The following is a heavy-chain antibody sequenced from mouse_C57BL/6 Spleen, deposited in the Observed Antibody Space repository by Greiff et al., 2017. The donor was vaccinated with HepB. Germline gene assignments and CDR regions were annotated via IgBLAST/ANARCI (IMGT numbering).Heavy chain of an antibody. V-gene: IGHV5-17*01. CDR1: GFTFSDYG. D-gene: IGHD3-1*01. CDR3: ARGLDFYFDY. CDR2: ISSGSSTI. J-gene: IGHJ2*01. Sequence: EVHLVESGGGLVKPGGSLKLSCAASGFTFSDYGMHWVRQAPEKGLEWVAYISSGSSTIYYADTVKGRFTISRDNAKNTLFLQMTSLRSEDTAMYYCARGLDFYFDYWGQGTTLTVSS.